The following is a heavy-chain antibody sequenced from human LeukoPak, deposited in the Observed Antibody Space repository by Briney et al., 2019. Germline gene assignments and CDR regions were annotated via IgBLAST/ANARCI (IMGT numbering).Heavy chain of an antibody. Sequence: GGSLRLSCAASGFTFDDYAMHWVRQVPGKGLEWVSLITWDGGTTYYADSVEGRFTISRDNSKNFLYLQMNSLRAEDTALYYCAKDQSGYSYGREYIFDYWGQGTLVTVSS. V-gene: IGHV3-43D*03. J-gene: IGHJ4*02. CDR1: GFTFDDYA. CDR3: AKDQSGYSYGREYIFDY. CDR2: ITWDGGTT. D-gene: IGHD5-18*01.